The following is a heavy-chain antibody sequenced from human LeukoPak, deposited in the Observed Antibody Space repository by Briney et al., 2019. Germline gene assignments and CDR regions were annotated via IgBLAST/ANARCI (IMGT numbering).Heavy chain of an antibody. J-gene: IGHJ4*02. CDR3: NKVTGTLLND. D-gene: IGHD1-20*01. CDR2: IKSKTDGGTT. CDR1: GFTFSNAW. Sequence: GGSLRLSCAASGFTFSNAWMSWVRQAPGKGLEWVGRIKSKTDGGTTDYAAPVKGRFTISRDDSKNTLFLQMNSLKTEDTGMYYCNKVTGTLLNDWGQGTLVTVSS. V-gene: IGHV3-15*01.